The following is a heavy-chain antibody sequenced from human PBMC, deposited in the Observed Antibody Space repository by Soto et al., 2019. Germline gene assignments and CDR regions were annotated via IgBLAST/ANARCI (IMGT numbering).Heavy chain of an antibody. Sequence: GGSLRLSCAASGFTFSSYWMHLVRQAPGKGLVWVSRLNSDGSTTNYADSVKGRFTISRDNAKNTLYLQINSLTVDDTAVYYRARGVRGYYYMDVWGKGTTVTVSS. CDR1: GFTFSSYW. J-gene: IGHJ6*03. D-gene: IGHD3-10*01. CDR2: LNSDGSTT. V-gene: IGHV3-74*01. CDR3: ARGVRGYYYMDV.